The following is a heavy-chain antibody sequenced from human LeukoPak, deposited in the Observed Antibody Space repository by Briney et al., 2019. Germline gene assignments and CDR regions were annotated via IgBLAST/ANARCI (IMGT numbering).Heavy chain of an antibody. D-gene: IGHD3-10*01. CDR2: ISYDGNNK. CDR1: GFTFSSYA. V-gene: IGHV3-30*04. CDR3: ARVRVRGVMIMSSAFDY. Sequence: SGGSLRLSCAASGFTFSSYALHWVRQAPGKGLEWVAVISYDGNNKYYADSVKGRFTISRDNSRNTLHLQMTSLRNEDTAVYYCARVRVRGVMIMSSAFDYWGQGTLVTVSS. J-gene: IGHJ4*02.